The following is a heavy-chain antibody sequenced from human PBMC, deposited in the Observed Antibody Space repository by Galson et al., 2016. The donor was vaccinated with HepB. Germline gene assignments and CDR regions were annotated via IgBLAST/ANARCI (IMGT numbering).Heavy chain of an antibody. CDR3: ASLSVGPSIDY. D-gene: IGHD2/OR15-2a*01. V-gene: IGHV3-74*01. CDR2: ISGDGSST. Sequence: SLRLSCAASGFTFSNHWMHWVRQAPGKGLVRVSRISGDGSSTSYADSVKGRFTISRDNAKNTMYLQMKRLSAEDTAVYYCASLSVGPSIDYWGQGTLVTVSS. CDR1: GFTFSNHW. J-gene: IGHJ4*02.